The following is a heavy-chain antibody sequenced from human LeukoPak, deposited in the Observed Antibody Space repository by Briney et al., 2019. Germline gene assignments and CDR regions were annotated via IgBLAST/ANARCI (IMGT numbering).Heavy chain of an antibody. CDR3: AKRGVIAAGGAMDV. J-gene: IGHJ6*02. CDR1: GFTLSSYA. D-gene: IGHD6-13*01. CDR2: ISSTGGST. Sequence: GGSLRLSCAASGFTLSSYAMSWIRQGPGKGLEWVSVISSTGGSTYYADSVKGRFTISRDTSKNSLCLQMNSLRAEDTAVYYCAKRGVIAAGGAMDVWGQGTTVTVSS. V-gene: IGHV3-23*01.